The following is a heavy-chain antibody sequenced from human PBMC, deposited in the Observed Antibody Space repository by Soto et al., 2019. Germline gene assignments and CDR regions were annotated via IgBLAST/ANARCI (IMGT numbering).Heavy chain of an antibody. CDR1: GGSLNTYA. D-gene: IGHD2-2*01. J-gene: IGHJ4*02. CDR2: IIPAFGRV. CDR3: AALSLGYCITTTCPPDY. Sequence: QVQLVQSGAEVKKPGSSVKVSCKASGGSLNTYAISWVRQAPGQGLEWMGGIIPAFGRVSYAQKFQGRVTITADDSTSTAYMELSRLRSDDTAMYYCAALSLGYCITTTCPPDYWGQGTLVTVSS. V-gene: IGHV1-69*12.